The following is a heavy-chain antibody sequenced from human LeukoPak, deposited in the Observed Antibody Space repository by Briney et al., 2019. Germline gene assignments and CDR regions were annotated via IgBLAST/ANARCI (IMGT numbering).Heavy chain of an antibody. J-gene: IGHJ4*02. D-gene: IGHD6-13*01. V-gene: IGHV4-34*01. CDR2: INHNGST. CDR3: ARGLGYSSSWFRHHYYFDY. CDR1: GGSFSGYY. Sequence: PSETLSLTCAVYGGSFSGYYWSWLRQPPGKGLEWIGEINHNGSTNYNPSLKSRVTISVDTSKNQFSLKLSSVTAADTAVYYCARGLGYSSSWFRHHYYFDYWGQGTLVTVSS.